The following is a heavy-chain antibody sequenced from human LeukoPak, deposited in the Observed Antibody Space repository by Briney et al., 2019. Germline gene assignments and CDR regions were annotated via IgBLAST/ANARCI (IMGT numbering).Heavy chain of an antibody. CDR3: AREDYDFWSGYYKWFDP. Sequence: SETLSLTCTVSGYSISSGYYWVWIRQTPGKGLEWIGSNYRSGSTNYNPSLKSRVTISVDTSKNQFSLKLSSVTAADTAVYYCAREDYDFWSGYYKWFDPWGQGTLVTVSS. V-gene: IGHV4-38-2*02. CDR2: NYRSGST. CDR1: GYSISSGYY. D-gene: IGHD3-3*01. J-gene: IGHJ5*02.